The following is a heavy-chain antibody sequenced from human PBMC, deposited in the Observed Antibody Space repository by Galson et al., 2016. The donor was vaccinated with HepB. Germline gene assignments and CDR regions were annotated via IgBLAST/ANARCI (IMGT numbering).Heavy chain of an antibody. CDR2: ISGXGGST. D-gene: IGHD3-16*01. J-gene: IGHJ4*02. V-gene: IGHV3-23*01. CDR3: AKERLRHFDFHS. CDR1: GFTFSSCA. Sequence: SLRLSCAASGFTFSSCAMTWVRQAPGKGLEWVSAISGXGGSTYYADSVKGRFTISRDNSKNTLYLQMNSLRAEDTAVYYCAKERLRHFDFHSWGQGTLVTVSS.